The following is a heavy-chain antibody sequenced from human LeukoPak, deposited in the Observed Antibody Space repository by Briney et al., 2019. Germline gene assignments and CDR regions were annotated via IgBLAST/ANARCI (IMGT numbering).Heavy chain of an antibody. J-gene: IGHJ6*03. D-gene: IGHD4-11*01. CDR3: ARGNSNYGDYYYYMDV. V-gene: IGHV3-21*01. CDR1: GFTFSSYS. Sequence: PGGSLRLSCAASGFTFSSYSMNWVRQAPGKGLEWVSSISSSSSYIYYADSVKGRFTISRDNAKNSLYLQMNSLRAEDTAVYYCARGNSNYGDYYYYMDVWGKGTTVTVSS. CDR2: ISSSSSYI.